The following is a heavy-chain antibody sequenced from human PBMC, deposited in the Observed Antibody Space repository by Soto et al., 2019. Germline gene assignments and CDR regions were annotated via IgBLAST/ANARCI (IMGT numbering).Heavy chain of an antibody. V-gene: IGHV4-34*01. CDR2: ISHSGGT. J-gene: IGHJ6*02. CDR1: GGSFSGYY. CDR3: ARDGRAVGGYYYAMDV. Sequence: PSETLSLTCAVPGGSFSGYYWTWIRQPPGKGLDWIGEISHSGGTNYNPSLKSPVSISLDTSTNQFSLKLSSVTVADTAVYYCARDGRAVGGYYYAMDVWGQGTTVTVSS. D-gene: IGHD6-19*01.